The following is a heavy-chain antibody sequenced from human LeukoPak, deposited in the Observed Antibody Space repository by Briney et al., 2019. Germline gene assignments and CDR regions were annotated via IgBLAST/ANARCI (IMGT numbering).Heavy chain of an antibody. Sequence: PGGSLRLSCAASGFTFSSYAMSWVRQAPGKGLEWVSAISGSGGSTYYADSVKGRFTISRDNSKNTLYLQMNSLRAEDTAVYYCAKADLERGYSYGPAALDYWGQGTLVTVSS. D-gene: IGHD5-18*01. CDR1: GFTFSSYA. J-gene: IGHJ4*02. CDR2: ISGSGGST. V-gene: IGHV3-23*01. CDR3: AKADLERGYSYGPAALDY.